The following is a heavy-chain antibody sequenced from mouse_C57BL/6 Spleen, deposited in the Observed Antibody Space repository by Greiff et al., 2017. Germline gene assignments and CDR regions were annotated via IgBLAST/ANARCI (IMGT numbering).Heavy chain of an antibody. CDR2: ISDGGSYT. V-gene: IGHV5-4*01. Sequence: DVMLVESGGGLVKPGGSLKLSCAASGFTFSSYAMSWVRQTPEKRLEWVATISDGGSYTYYPDNVKGRFTISRDNAKNNLYLQMSHLKSEDTAMYYCARDDYYAMDYWGQGTSVTVSS. CDR3: ARDDYYAMDY. J-gene: IGHJ4*01. CDR1: GFTFSSYA.